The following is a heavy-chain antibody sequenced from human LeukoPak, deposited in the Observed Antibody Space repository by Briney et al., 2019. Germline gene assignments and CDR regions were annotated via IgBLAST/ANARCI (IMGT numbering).Heavy chain of an antibody. Sequence: GGSLRLSCAASGFTFSTYSMNWVRQAPGKGLEWVSSISTASSYIYYADSVKGRFTISRYDAKNSLYLQMNSLRAEDTAVYYCARYCSSSRCLYYYHMDVWGEGTTVTVPS. CDR1: GFTFSTYS. V-gene: IGHV3-21*01. CDR3: ARYCSSSRCLYYYHMDV. D-gene: IGHD2-2*01. CDR2: ISTASSYI. J-gene: IGHJ6*03.